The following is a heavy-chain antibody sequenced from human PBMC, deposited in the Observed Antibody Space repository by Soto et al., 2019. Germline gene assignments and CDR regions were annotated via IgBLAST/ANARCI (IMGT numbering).Heavy chain of an antibody. D-gene: IGHD6-13*01. J-gene: IGHJ4*02. Sequence: SETLSLTCTVSGGSISSGGYYWSWIRQHPGQGLEWIGNIYYGGSTYYNPSLKSRLTISVDTSKNQFSLKLTSVTAADTAVYYCARYSSPGTTLDYWGQGTLVTVSS. CDR3: ARYSSPGTTLDY. CDR2: IYYGGST. CDR1: GGSISSGGYY. V-gene: IGHV4-31*03.